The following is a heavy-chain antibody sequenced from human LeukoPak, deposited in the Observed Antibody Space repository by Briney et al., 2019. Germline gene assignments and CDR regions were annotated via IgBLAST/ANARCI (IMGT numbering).Heavy chain of an antibody. J-gene: IGHJ5*02. Sequence: SETLSLTCTVSGGSVTTSSYYWGWIRQPPGKGLEWIGSVYYSGSTYYNPSLKSRVTISVDTSKNQFSLKLSSVTAADTAVYYCARQRGDEYYYETIGYDYVGSQFDPWGQGTLVTVSS. D-gene: IGHD3-22*01. CDR2: VYYSGST. CDR3: ARQRGDEYYYETIGYDYVGSQFDP. CDR1: GGSVTTSSYY. V-gene: IGHV4-39*01.